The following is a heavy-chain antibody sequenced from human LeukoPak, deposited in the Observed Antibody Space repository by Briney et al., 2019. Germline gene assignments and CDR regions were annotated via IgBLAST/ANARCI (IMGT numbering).Heavy chain of an antibody. CDR2: IYYSGTT. D-gene: IGHD3-3*01. J-gene: IGHJ4*02. CDR1: GASISSSSSY. CDR3: ARVDVRRTIFGVTISGPFDY. V-gene: IGHV4-39*07. Sequence: PAETLSLTCSVSGASISSSSSYWGWIRQPPGKGLEWIGTIYYSGTTYYNPSLKSRVTVSIDTSRDQFSLKLNSVTAADTALYYCARVDVRRTIFGVTISGPFDYWGQGTLVTVSS.